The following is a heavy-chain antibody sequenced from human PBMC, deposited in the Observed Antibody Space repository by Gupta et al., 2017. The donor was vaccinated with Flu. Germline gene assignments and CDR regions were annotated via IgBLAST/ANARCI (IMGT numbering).Heavy chain of an antibody. J-gene: IGHJ4*02. CDR3: ARCFDY. CDR2: IDWEDDK. CDR1: GFSLTTNRMC. Sequence: QVTLRESGPALVKPRQTLTLTCTFSGFSLTTNRMCVTWIRQPPGKALEWLALIDWEDDKYYNTSLKTRLTISKDTSKNLVVLTVTNVDPGDTATYYCARCFDYWGQGTPVTVSS. V-gene: IGHV2-70*01.